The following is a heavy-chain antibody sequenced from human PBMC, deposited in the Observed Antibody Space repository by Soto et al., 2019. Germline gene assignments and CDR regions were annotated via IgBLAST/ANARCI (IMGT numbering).Heavy chain of an antibody. CDR1: GFTFSRYG. J-gene: IGHJ4*02. Sequence: GGSLRLSCAASGFTFSRYGMSWVRHAPGKGLEWVSAISGSGDNTYYADSVKGRFTISRDSSNNTLFLQMNSLRADDTALYFCVKLGLDLLHLDSWGMRAPATVSS. CDR3: VKLGLDLLHLDS. CDR2: ISGSGDNT. V-gene: IGHV3-23*01. D-gene: IGHD1-1*01.